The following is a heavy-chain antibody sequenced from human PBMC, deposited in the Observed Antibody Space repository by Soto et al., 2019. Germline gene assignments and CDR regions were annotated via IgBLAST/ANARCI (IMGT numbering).Heavy chain of an antibody. CDR3: ARANSYGYAYYYYGMDV. V-gene: IGHV1-69*13. D-gene: IGHD5-18*01. CDR1: GGTFSSYA. CDR2: IIPIFGTA. Sequence: ASVKVSCKASGGTFSSYAISWVRQAPGQGLEWMGGIIPIFGTANYAQKFQGRVTITADESTSTAYMELSSLRSEDTAVYYCARANSYGYAYYYYGMDVWGQGTTVTVSS. J-gene: IGHJ6*02.